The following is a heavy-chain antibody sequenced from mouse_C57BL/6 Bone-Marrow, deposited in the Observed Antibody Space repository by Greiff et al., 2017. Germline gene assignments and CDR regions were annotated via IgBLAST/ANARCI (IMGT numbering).Heavy chain of an antibody. V-gene: IGHV1-82*01. CDR3: AMYGNYEDAMDY. CDR2: IYPGDGDT. D-gene: IGHD2-10*02. CDR1: GYAFSSSW. Sequence: QVQLQQPGAELVKPGASVKISCKASGYAFSSSWMNWVKQRPGKGLAWIGRIYPGDGDTNYNGKFKGKATLTAAKSSSTAYMQLSSLTSEDSAVYFCAMYGNYEDAMDYWGQGTSVTVSS. J-gene: IGHJ4*01.